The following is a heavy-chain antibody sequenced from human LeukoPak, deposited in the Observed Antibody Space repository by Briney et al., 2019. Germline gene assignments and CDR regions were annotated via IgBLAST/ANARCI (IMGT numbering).Heavy chain of an antibody. CDR1: GYTFTTYA. V-gene: IGHV1-3*04. Sequence: GASVKVSCKASGYTFTTYAIHWVRQAPGQRLEWLGWINTGNGDTRYSQTFQGRVTITRDTSASTAYMELSSLRPDDTAVYYCARLPDKYCCGGSCYSTSWYFDLWGRGTLVTVSS. J-gene: IGHJ2*01. CDR2: INTGNGDT. CDR3: ARLPDKYCCGGSCYSTSWYFDL. D-gene: IGHD2-15*01.